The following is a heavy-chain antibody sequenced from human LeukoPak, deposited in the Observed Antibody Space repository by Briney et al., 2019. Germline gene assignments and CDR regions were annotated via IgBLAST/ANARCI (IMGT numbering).Heavy chain of an antibody. J-gene: IGHJ5*02. D-gene: IGHD6-13*01. V-gene: IGHV4-59*08. CDR3: ARASSSWYFNWFDP. CDR2: IYYSGST. Sequence: SETLSLTCTVSGGSISSYYWSWIRQPPGKGLEWIGYIYYSGSTNYNPSLKSRVTISVDTSKNQFSLKLSSVTAADTAVYYCARASSSWYFNWFDPWGQGTLVTVS. CDR1: GGSISSYY.